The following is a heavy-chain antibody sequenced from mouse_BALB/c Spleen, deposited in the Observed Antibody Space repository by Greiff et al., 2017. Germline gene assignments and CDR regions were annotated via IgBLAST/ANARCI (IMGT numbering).Heavy chain of an antibody. J-gene: IGHJ2*01. V-gene: IGHV5-6-2*01. CDR3: ARQNYYGSSYYFDY. D-gene: IGHD1-1*01. Sequence: EVKLMESGGGLVKLGGSLKLSCAASGFTFSSYYMSWVRQTPEKRLELVAAINSNGGSTYYPDTVKGRFTISRDNAKNTLYLQMSSLKSEDTALYYCARQNYYGSSYYFDYWGQGTTLTVSS. CDR1: GFTFSSYY. CDR2: INSNGGST.